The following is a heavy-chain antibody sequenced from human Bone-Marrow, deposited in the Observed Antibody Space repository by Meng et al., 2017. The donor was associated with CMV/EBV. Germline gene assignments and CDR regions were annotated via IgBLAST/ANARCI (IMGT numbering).Heavy chain of an antibody. V-gene: IGHV4-31*03. CDR1: GGSISRGGYY. CDR2: IYYSGST. CDR3: ARDRGELLLDY. J-gene: IGHJ4*02. Sequence: SETLSLTCTVSGGSISRGGYYWSWIRQHPGKGLEWIGYIYYSGSTYYNPSLKSRVTISVDTSKNQFSLKLSSVTAADTAVYYCARDRGELLLDYWGQGTLVTVSS. D-gene: IGHD3-10*01.